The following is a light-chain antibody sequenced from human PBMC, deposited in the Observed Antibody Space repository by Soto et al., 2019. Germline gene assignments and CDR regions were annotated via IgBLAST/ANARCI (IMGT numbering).Light chain of an antibody. CDR3: QQYNNWPLT. CDR1: QSLTNSY. J-gene: IGKJ5*01. CDR2: GAS. Sequence: IGLTPSPCTLSLPPWERPPLSCIASQSLTNSYFAWYQQKPGRALRLLIDGASTRATGIPDRFSGGGSGTEFTLTITSLQSEDFAVYWCQQYNNWPLTVGPGTRLEI. V-gene: IGKV3D-20*02.